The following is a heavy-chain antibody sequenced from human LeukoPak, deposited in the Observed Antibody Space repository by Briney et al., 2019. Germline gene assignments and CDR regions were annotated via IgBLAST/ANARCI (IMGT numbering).Heavy chain of an antibody. CDR2: INPNSGGT. CDR1: GYTFTGYY. CDR3: ARATAVRTHGIAAAGVGWFDP. Sequence: ASVKVSCKASGYTFTGYYMHWVRQAPGQGLEWMGWINPNSGGTNYAQKFQGRVTMTRDTSISTAYMELSRLRSDDTAVYYCARATAVRTHGIAAAGVGWFDPWGQGTLVTVSS. V-gene: IGHV1-2*02. J-gene: IGHJ5*02. D-gene: IGHD6-13*01.